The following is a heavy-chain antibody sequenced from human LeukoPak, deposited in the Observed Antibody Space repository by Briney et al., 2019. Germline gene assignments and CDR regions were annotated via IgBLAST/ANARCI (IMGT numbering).Heavy chain of an antibody. J-gene: IGHJ4*02. CDR3: ARNRDYFDY. CDR1: GFTFSNYW. CDR2: IRQDGNQK. V-gene: IGHV3-7*01. Sequence: PGGSLRLSCAASGFTFSNYWMTWLRQAPGKGLEWVANIRQDGNQKNSVDSVKGRFTISSDNAKNSLYLQMNSLRAEETAVYYCARNRDYFDYWGQGTLVTVSS.